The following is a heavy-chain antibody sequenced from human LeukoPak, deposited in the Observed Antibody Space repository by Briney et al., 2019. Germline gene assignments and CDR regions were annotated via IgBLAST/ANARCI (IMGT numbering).Heavy chain of an antibody. D-gene: IGHD6-13*01. Sequence: GGSLRLSCAASGFTFSSYAMSWVRQAPGKGLEWVSAISGSGGSTYYADPVKGRFTISRANSKTPLYLQMNSLRAEDTAVYYCAKASWYSSIWYWFAPWGEGTLVTVSS. J-gene: IGHJ5*02. CDR3: AKASWYSSIWYWFAP. CDR1: GFTFSSYA. CDR2: ISGSGGST. V-gene: IGHV3-23*01.